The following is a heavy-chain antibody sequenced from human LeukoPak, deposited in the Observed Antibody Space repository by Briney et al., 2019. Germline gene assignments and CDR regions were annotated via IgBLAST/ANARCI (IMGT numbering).Heavy chain of an antibody. D-gene: IGHD3-22*01. CDR2: INHSGST. CDR3: ARGSTMIVVVPFQH. CDR1: GGSFSGYY. Sequence: PSETLSLTCAVYGGSFSGYYWSWIRQPPGKGLEWIGEINHSGSTNYNPSLKSRVTISVDTSKNQFSLKLSSVTAADTAVYYCARGSTMIVVVPFQHWGQGTLVTVSS. J-gene: IGHJ1*01. V-gene: IGHV4-34*01.